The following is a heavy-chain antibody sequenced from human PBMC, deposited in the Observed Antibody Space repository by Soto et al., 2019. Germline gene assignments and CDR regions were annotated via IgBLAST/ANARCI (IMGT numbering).Heavy chain of an antibody. CDR1: GGSFSGYY. J-gene: IGHJ4*02. V-gene: IGHV4-34*01. Sequence: QVQLQQWGAGLLKPSETLSLTCAVYGGSFSGYYWSWIRQPPGKGLEWIGEINHSGSTNYNPSLKSRVTISVDTSKNQFSLKLSSVIAADTAVYYCARGRRYYYDSSGYSYWGQGTLVTVSS. CDR3: ARGRRYYYDSSGYSY. CDR2: INHSGST. D-gene: IGHD3-22*01.